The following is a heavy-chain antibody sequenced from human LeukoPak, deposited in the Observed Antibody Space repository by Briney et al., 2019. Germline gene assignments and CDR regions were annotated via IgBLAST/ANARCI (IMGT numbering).Heavy chain of an antibody. CDR2: IQYDGTKK. CDR3: AKDRCSNGIGCYYYYMAV. V-gene: IGHV3-30*02. D-gene: IGHD2-8*01. CDR1: GFTFTTYG. J-gene: IGHJ6*03. Sequence: PGGSLRLSCAASGFTFTTYGMHWVRQAPGKGLEWVAFIQYDGTKKYYADSVKGRFSISRDNSKNILFLQMNSLRAEDTAVYYCAKDRCSNGIGCYYYYMAVWGKGTTVTISS.